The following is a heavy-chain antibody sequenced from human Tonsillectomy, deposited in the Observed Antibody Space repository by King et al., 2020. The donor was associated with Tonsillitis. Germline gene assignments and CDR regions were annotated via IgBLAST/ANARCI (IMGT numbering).Heavy chain of an antibody. Sequence: QLVQSGAEVKKPGESVKISCKGSGYNFTNYSIGWVRQMPGKGLEWMGIIYPTDSCTNYSPSFQGQVTISADKSISTAYLQWSSLKASDTAMYYCARNWALDYWGQGTLVTVSS. J-gene: IGHJ4*02. D-gene: IGHD3-16*01. CDR3: ARNWALDY. CDR2: IYPTDSCT. V-gene: IGHV5-51*01. CDR1: GYNFTNYS.